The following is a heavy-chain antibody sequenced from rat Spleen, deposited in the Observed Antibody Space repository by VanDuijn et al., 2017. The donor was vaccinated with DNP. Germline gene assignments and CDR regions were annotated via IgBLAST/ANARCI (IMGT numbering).Heavy chain of an antibody. Sequence: EVQLVESGGGLVQPGRSLKLSCAASGFTFSDYNMAWVRQAPKKGLEWVATIIYDGSRTYYRDSVKGRFTISRDNAKSTLDLQMDSLRSEDTATYYCATHVANNNYGFDYWGQGVMVTVSS. CDR2: IIYDGSRT. J-gene: IGHJ2*01. CDR1: GFTFSDYN. D-gene: IGHD1-10*01. V-gene: IGHV5S10*01. CDR3: ATHVANNNYGFDY.